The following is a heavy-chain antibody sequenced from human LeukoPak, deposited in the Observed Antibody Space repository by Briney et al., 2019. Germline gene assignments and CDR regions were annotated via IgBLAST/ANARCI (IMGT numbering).Heavy chain of an antibody. CDR3: ARAIMVRGVITDY. J-gene: IGHJ4*02. CDR1: GFTFSSYS. V-gene: IGHV3-21*01. Sequence: GGSLRLSCAASGFTFSSYSMNWVRQAPGKGLECVSSISSSSSYIYYADSVKGRFTISRDNAKNSLYLQMNSLRAEDTAVYYCARAIMVRGVITDYWGQGTLVTVSS. CDR2: ISSSSSYI. D-gene: IGHD3-10*01.